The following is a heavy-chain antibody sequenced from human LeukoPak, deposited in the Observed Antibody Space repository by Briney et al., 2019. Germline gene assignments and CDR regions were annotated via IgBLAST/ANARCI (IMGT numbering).Heavy chain of an antibody. CDR1: GGSFSGYY. V-gene: IGHV4-34*01. Sequence: SQTLSLTCAVYGGSFSGYYWSWIRQPPGKGLEWIGEINHSGSTNYNPSLKSRVTISVDTPKNQFSLKLSSVTAADTAVYYCAAYSYGYLYYFDYWGQGTLVTVSS. J-gene: IGHJ4*02. D-gene: IGHD5-18*01. CDR3: AAYSYGYLYYFDY. CDR2: INHSGST.